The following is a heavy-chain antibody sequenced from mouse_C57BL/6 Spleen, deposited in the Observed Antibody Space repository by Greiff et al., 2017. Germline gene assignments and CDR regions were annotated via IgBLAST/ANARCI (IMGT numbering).Heavy chain of an antibody. V-gene: IGHV1-80*01. D-gene: IGHD2-4*01. Sequence: QVQLQQSGAELVKPGASVKISCKASGYAFSSYWMNWVKQRPGKGLEWIGQIYPGDGDTNYNGKFKGKATLTADKSSSTAYMQLSSLTSEDSAVYFCARGGYYERELAYWGQGTLVTVSA. CDR3: ARGGYYERELAY. CDR2: IYPGDGDT. J-gene: IGHJ3*01. CDR1: GYAFSSYW.